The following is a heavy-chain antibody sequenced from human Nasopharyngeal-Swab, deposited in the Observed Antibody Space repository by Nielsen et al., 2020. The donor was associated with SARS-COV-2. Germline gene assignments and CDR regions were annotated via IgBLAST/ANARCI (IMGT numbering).Heavy chain of an antibody. CDR1: GYTFTSYG. D-gene: IGHD3-10*01. J-gene: IGHJ5*02. Sequence: ASVKVSCKASGYTFTSYGISWVRQAPGQGLEWMGWISAYNGNTNYAQKLQGRVTMTTDTSTSTAYMELRSLRSDDTAVYYCAREPYGSGTTVDWFDPWGQGTLVTVSS. CDR2: ISAYNGNT. CDR3: AREPYGSGTTVDWFDP. V-gene: IGHV1-18*01.